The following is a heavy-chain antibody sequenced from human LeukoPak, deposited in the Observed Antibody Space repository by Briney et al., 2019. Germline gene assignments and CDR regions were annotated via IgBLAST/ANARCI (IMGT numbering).Heavy chain of an antibody. Sequence: GRSLRLSCVASGFTFSTNVMHWVRQAPGKGREWVALIWHDGSNKYYADSVKDRFTISRDNSKNTLYLQMNSLRAEDTAVYYCARDRGYTYGHPFDYWGQGTLVTVSS. D-gene: IGHD5-18*01. CDR3: ARDRGYTYGHPFDY. CDR2: IWHDGSNK. CDR1: GFTFSTNV. J-gene: IGHJ4*02. V-gene: IGHV3-33*01.